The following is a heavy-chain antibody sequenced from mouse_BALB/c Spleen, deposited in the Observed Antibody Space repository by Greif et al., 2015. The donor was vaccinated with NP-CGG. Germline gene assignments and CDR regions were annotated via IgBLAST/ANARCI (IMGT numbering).Heavy chain of an antibody. CDR1: GFSLTSYG. V-gene: IGHV2-6-2*01. Sequence: VQLQQSGPDLVAPSQSLSITCTVSGFSLTSYGVHWVRQPPGKGLEWLVVIWSDGSTTYNSALKSRLSISKDNSKSQVFLKMNSLQTDDTAMYYCARHGPYYLYAMDYWGQGTSVTVSS. CDR3: ARHGPYYLYAMDY. D-gene: IGHD1-1*02. CDR2: IWSDGST. J-gene: IGHJ4*01.